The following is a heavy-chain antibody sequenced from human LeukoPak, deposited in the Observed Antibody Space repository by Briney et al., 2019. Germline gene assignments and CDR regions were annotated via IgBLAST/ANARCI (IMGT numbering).Heavy chain of an antibody. Sequence: PSETPSLTCTVSGDSISSSRFYWGWIRQPPGKGLEWIGTVYYSGSAYYNPSLMSRGTISLDTSKYQFYLKLSSVTAADTAVYYCARASDSSSFPSHYMDVWGKGTPVTVSS. CDR3: ARASDSSSFPSHYMDV. CDR1: GDSISSSRFY. V-gene: IGHV4-39*07. J-gene: IGHJ6*03. CDR2: VYYSGSA. D-gene: IGHD4-11*01.